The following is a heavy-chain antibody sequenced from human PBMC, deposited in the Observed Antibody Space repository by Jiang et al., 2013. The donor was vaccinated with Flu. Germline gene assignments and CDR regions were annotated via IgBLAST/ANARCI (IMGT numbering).Heavy chain of an antibody. V-gene: IGHV4-39*01. CDR1: GGSVSSGGDY. Sequence: LLKPSETLSLTCTVSGGSVSSGGDYWGWVRQPPGKGLEWIADIYHAGITNYNPSLRSRLTISLDTSKNQFSVRLSSVIAADTAIYYCARQRAEGFDYWGQGTAVTVSS. J-gene: IGHJ4*02. CDR2: IYHAGIT. CDR3: ARQRAEGFDY.